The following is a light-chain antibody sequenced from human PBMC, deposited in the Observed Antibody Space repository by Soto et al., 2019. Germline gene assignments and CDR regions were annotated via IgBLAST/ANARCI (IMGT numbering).Light chain of an antibody. V-gene: IGKV3-11*01. CDR2: DAS. CDR1: QSVSSY. CDR3: QQRET. J-gene: IGKJ1*01. Sequence: IVLSQSPATLSLTPGERAPLSCRASQSVSSYLGWYQQKPGQAPRLLIYDASNRATGIPARFSGSGSGTDFTLTISSLEPEDFALYYCQQRETFGQGTKVDIK.